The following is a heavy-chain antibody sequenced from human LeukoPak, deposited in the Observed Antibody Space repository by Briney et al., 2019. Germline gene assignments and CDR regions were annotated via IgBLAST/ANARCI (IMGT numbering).Heavy chain of an antibody. CDR1: GFTFSSYA. CDR3: ARVWFGYFFQ. J-gene: IGHJ4*02. D-gene: IGHD3-10*01. V-gene: IGHV3-30*14. Sequence: GGALRLSCAASGFTFSSYAMHWVRQAPGKGLEWVAVISYDGSNKYYADSVKGRFTISRDNSNNTVFLQMNSVRVEDTAVYYCARVWFGYFFQWGQGVLVTVSS. CDR2: ISYDGSNK.